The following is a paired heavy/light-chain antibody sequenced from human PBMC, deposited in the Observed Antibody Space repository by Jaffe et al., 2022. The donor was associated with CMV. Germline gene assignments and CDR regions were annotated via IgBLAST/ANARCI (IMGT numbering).Light chain of an antibody. V-gene: IGKV3-11*01. Sequence: EIVLTQSPATLSLSPGERATLSCRASQSVSSYLAWYQQKPGQAPRLLIYDASNRATGIPARFSGSGSGTDFTLTISSLEPEDFAVYYCQQRSNWPPDFGPGTKVDIK. CDR1: QSVSSY. J-gene: IGKJ3*01. CDR2: DAS. CDR3: QQRSNWPPD.
Heavy chain of an antibody. D-gene: IGHD6-19*01. V-gene: IGHV3-21*01. CDR3: ARDSYSSGWYTPDYYYYYGMDV. J-gene: IGHJ6*02. CDR1: GFTFSSYS. Sequence: EVQLVESGGGLVKPGGSLRLSCAASGFTFSSYSMNWVRQAPGKGLEWVSSISSSSSYIYYADSVKGRFTISRDNAKNSLYLQMNSLRAEDTAVYYCARDSYSSGWYTPDYYYYYGMDVWGQGTTVTVSS. CDR2: ISSSSSYI.